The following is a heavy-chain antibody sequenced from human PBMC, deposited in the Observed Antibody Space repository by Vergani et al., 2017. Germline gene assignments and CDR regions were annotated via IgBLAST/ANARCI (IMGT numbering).Heavy chain of an antibody. CDR2: INHSGST. J-gene: IGHJ5*02. D-gene: IGHD2-8*01. V-gene: IGHV4-34*01. Sequence: QVQLQQWGAGLLKPSETLSLPCAVYGGSFSGYYWSWIRQPPGKGLEWIGEINHSGSTNYNPSLKSRVTISVDTSKNQFSLKLSSVTAADTAVYYCATSYCTNGVCWFDPWGQGTLVTVSS. CDR3: ATSYCTNGVCWFDP. CDR1: GGSFSGYY.